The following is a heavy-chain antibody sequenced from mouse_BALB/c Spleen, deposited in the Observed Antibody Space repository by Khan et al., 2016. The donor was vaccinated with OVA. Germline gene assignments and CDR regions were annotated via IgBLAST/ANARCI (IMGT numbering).Heavy chain of an antibody. Sequence: QIQLVQSGPELKKPGETVKISCKASGYTFTNFGMNWVKQAPGKGLKWMGWINTYTGEPTYADDFKGRFAFSLETSASTAYLQINNLKNDDMATYFCARGASYWYFDGWGAGSTVTVSS. J-gene: IGHJ1*01. CDR2: INTYTGEP. CDR3: ARGASYWYFDG. V-gene: IGHV9-1*02. CDR1: GYTFTNFG.